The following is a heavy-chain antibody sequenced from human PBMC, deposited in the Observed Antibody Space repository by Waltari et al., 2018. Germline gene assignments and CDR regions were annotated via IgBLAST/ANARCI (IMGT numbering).Heavy chain of an antibody. Sequence: QVQLVESGGGVVQPGRSLGLSCAASGFTLRRYASPWVATASGKGLEWVAVISYDGSNKYYADSVKGRFTISRDNSKNTLYLQMNSLRAEDTAVYYCARVKRDSSGWGDFDYWGQGTLVTVSS. CDR3: ARVKRDSSGWGDFDY. D-gene: IGHD6-19*01. J-gene: IGHJ4*02. CDR1: GFTLRRYA. CDR2: ISYDGSNK. V-gene: IGHV3-30-3*01.